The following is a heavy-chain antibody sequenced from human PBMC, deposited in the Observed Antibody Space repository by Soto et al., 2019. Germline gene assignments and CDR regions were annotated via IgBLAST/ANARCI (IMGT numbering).Heavy chain of an antibody. D-gene: IGHD2-8*01. CDR1: GGSISSGDYY. J-gene: IGHJ4*02. CDR3: ARGSIVLMVYAIDY. Sequence: PSETLSLTCTVSGGSISSGDYYWSWIRQPPGKGLEWIGYIYYSGSTYYNPSLKSRVTITVDTSKNQFSLKLSSVTAADTAVYYCARGSIVLMVYAIDYWGQGTLVTVSS. CDR2: IYYSGST. V-gene: IGHV4-30-4*01.